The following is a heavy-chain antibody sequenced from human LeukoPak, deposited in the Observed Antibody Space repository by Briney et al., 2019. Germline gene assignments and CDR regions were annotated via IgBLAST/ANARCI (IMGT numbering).Heavy chain of an antibody. J-gene: IGHJ4*02. D-gene: IGHD1-26*01. Sequence: PSETLSLTCTVSGGSISSSNWWSWVRQPPGKGLEWIGEIYHSGSTNYNPSLKSRVTISVDKSKNQFSLKLSSVTAADTAVYYCARVALIIVGAKHFDYWGQGTLVTVSS. CDR2: IYHSGST. CDR1: GGSISSSNW. CDR3: ARVALIIVGAKHFDY. V-gene: IGHV4-4*02.